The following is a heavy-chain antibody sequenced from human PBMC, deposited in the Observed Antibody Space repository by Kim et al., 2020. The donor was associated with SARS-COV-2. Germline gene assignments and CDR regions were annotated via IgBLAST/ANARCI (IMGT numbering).Heavy chain of an antibody. CDR2: TYYKSRWFN. CDR3: ARRRSGHGHDF. CDR1: GDSVSNNNAA. Sequence: SQTLSLTCAISGDSVSNNNAAWSWFRQSPLRGLEWLGRTYYKSRWFNDYAVSVKSRISLNPDTSKNQLSLQLNSVTPDDTAVYYCARRRSGHGHDFWGQRIMVTVS. V-gene: IGHV6-1*01. D-gene: IGHD3-3*01. J-gene: IGHJ4*02.